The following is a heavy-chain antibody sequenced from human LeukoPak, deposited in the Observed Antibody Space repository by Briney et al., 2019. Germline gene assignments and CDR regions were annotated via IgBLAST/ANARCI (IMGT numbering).Heavy chain of an antibody. CDR1: GFTFSDYA. CDR3: AKHRASDSGGFHIFDY. Sequence: GRSLRLSCAASGFTFSDYAMHWVRQAPGKGLEWVSGISLNSGSIVYADSVKGRFTISRDNAKNSLYLQMNSLRAEYTALYYCAKHRASDSGGFHIFDYWGQGTLVTVSS. CDR2: ISLNSGSI. J-gene: IGHJ4*02. V-gene: IGHV3-9*01. D-gene: IGHD1-26*01.